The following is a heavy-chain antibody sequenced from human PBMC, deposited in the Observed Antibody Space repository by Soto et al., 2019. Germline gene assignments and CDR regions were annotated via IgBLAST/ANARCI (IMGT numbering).Heavy chain of an antibody. V-gene: IGHV3-23*01. CDR1: GFTFSSSA. CDR2: ISGSGDYT. D-gene: IGHD3-16*01. CDR3: AKENAFKFGN. Sequence: EVQLLESGGGLVQPGGSLRLSCAASGFTFSSSAMSWVCQAPGKGLEWVSAISGSGDYTFYTDSVKGRFTISRDSSKNTLYLQINSLRAEDTALYYCAKENAFKFGNWGQGTLVTVSS. J-gene: IGHJ4*02.